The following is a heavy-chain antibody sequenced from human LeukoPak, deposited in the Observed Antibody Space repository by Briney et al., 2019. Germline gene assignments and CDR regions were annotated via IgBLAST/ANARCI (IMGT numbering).Heavy chain of an antibody. J-gene: IGHJ4*02. CDR1: GYTFTSFG. Sequence: GASVKVSCKASGYTFTSFGISWVRQAPGQGLEWMGWIVVYDGDANYAQKFQGRVTMTTETSTNTAYMELRSLRSDDTAVYYCAVIRLGDLSLIDYWGQGTLVTVST. V-gene: IGHV1-18*01. D-gene: IGHD3-16*02. CDR3: AVIRLGDLSLIDY. CDR2: IVVYDGDA.